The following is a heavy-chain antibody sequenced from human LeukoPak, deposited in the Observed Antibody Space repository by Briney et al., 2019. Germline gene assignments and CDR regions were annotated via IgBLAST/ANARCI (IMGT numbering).Heavy chain of an antibody. J-gene: IGHJ4*02. CDR3: ARWTAYYYFDY. D-gene: IGHD3/OR15-3a*01. Sequence: SETLSLTCTVSGGSISSGDYYWSWIRQPPGKGLEWIGYIYYSGSNYYNPSLKSRLTISVDTSKNQFSLKLSSVTAADTAVYYCARWTAYYYFDYWGQGTLVTVSS. V-gene: IGHV4-30-4*08. CDR1: GGSISSGDYY. CDR2: IYYSGSN.